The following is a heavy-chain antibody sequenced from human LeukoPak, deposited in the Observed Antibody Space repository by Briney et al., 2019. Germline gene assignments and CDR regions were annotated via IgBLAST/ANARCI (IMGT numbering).Heavy chain of an antibody. CDR1: GFTFSSYW. D-gene: IGHD4-17*01. CDR2: IWYDGTNK. V-gene: IGHV3-33*03. J-gene: IGHJ4*02. Sequence: GGSLRLSCAASGFTFSSYWMHWVRQAPGKGLEWVAVIWYDGTNKYYADSVKGRFTISRDNPKNTLYLQMSGLRAEDTAVYYCVTARTLRVTTSFDYWGQGTLVTVSS. CDR3: VTARTLRVTTSFDY.